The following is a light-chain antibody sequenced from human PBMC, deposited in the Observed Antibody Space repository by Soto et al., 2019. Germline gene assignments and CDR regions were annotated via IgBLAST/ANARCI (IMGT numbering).Light chain of an antibody. CDR2: GAS. Sequence: EIVLTQSPGTLSLSPGERATLSCRASQSVTSNYLAWYQQKPGQAPRLLFFGASIRATGIPDRFSGGGSGTDFNLTISKLETEDFAVYQCQQYGSSPTTFGQGTKVDIK. CDR1: QSVTSNY. V-gene: IGKV3-20*01. J-gene: IGKJ1*01. CDR3: QQYGSSPTT.